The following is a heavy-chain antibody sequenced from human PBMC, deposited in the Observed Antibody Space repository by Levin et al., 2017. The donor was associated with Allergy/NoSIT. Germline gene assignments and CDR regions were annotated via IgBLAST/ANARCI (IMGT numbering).Heavy chain of an antibody. D-gene: IGHD3-10*01. CDR3: ARDPAYYGSGRHSGY. Sequence: SCAASGFTFSSYEMNWVRQAPGKGLEWVSYISSSGSTIYYADSVKGRFTISRDNAKNSLYLQMNSLRAEDTAVYYCARDPAYYGSGRHSGYWGQGTLVTVSS. CDR1: GFTFSSYE. CDR2: ISSSGSTI. V-gene: IGHV3-48*03. J-gene: IGHJ4*02.